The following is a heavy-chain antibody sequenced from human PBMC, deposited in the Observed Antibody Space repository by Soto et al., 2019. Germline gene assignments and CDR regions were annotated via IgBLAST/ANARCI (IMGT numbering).Heavy chain of an antibody. CDR1: GYTFTSYG. CDR2: ISAYNGNT. V-gene: IGHV1-18*01. CDR3: ASGGGTIYSVDVHPPYYSMDV. D-gene: IGHD3-3*01. J-gene: IGHJ6*03. Sequence: ASVKVSCKASGYTFTSYGISWVRQAPGQGLEWMGWISAYNGNTNYAQKLQGRVTMTTDTSTSTAYMELRSLRSDDTAVYYCASGGGTIYSVDVHPPYYSMDVWGKGTTVTVSS.